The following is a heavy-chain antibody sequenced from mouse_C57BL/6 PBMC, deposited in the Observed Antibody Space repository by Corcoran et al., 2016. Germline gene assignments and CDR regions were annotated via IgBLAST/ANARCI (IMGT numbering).Heavy chain of an antibody. Sequence: QVQLKQSGAELERPGASVKLSCKASGYTFTDYYINWVKQRPGQGLEWIARIYPGSGNTYYNEKFKGKATLTAEKSSSTAYMQLSSLTSEDSAVYFCATYDGNDYYAMDSWGQGTSVTVSS. V-gene: IGHV1-76*01. CDR3: ATYDGNDYYAMDS. J-gene: IGHJ4*01. CDR2: IYPGSGNT. CDR1: GYTFTDYY. D-gene: IGHD2-10*01.